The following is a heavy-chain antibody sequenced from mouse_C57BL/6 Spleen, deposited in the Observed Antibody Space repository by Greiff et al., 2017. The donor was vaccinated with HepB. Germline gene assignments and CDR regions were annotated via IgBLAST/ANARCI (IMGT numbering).Heavy chain of an antibody. J-gene: IGHJ4*01. V-gene: IGHV1-26*01. CDR1: GYTFTDYY. CDR2: INPNNGGT. Sequence: EVQLQQSGPELVKPGASVKISCKASGYTFTDYYMNWVKQSHGKSLEWIGDINPNNGGTSYNQKFMGKATLTVDKSSSTAYMELRSLTSEDSAVYYCASSPDLTTVAHYYAMDYWGQGTSVTVSS. CDR3: ASSPDLTTVAHYYAMDY. D-gene: IGHD1-1*01.